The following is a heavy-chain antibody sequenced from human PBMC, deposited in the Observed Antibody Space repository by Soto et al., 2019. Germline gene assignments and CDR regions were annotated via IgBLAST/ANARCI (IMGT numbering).Heavy chain of an antibody. CDR3: ARGGDHATTPAHP. D-gene: IGHD1-26*01. V-gene: IGHV4-59*12. Sequence: PSETLSLTCTVSGGSIISYYWSWIRQPPGKGLEWIGYIYYSGSTNYNPSLKSRVTISVDTSKNQFSLKLTSVTAADTAVYYCARGGDHATTPAHPWGKEILVTLSS. CDR1: GGSIISYY. CDR2: IYYSGST. J-gene: IGHJ5*02.